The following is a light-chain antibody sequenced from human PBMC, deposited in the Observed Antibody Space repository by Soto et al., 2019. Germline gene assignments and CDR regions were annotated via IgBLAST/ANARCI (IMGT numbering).Light chain of an antibody. V-gene: IGKV1-9*01. J-gene: IGKJ4*01. Sequence: IQLTQSPSSLSASVGDRVTITCRASQGISSSLAWYQQQPGKAPKLLIYAASTLQSGVPSRFSGSGSGTDFTLTISSLQPEDFATYYCQQLKSFPLSFGGVTKVDIK. CDR3: QQLKSFPLS. CDR1: QGISSS. CDR2: AAS.